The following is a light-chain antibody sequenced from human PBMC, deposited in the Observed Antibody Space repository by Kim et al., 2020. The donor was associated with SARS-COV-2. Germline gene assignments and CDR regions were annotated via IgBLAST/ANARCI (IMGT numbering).Light chain of an antibody. CDR2: QDA. CDR1: KLGDKY. CDR3: QAWDSNTADVV. V-gene: IGLV3-1*01. J-gene: IGLJ2*01. Sequence: SYELTQPPSVSVSPGQIASLSCSGEKLGDKYVCWYQQKPGQSPVLVIYQDAKRPSGIPERFSGSNSGNTATLTISGTQAMDEAAYYCQAWDSNTADVVFGGGTQLTVL.